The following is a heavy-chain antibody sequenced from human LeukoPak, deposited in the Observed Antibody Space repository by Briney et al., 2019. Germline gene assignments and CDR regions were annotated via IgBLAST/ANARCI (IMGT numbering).Heavy chain of an antibody. CDR1: GFTFSYYD. CDR2: ITLSGGST. CDR3: AKRGNPAVGHHYLDV. J-gene: IGHJ6*03. Sequence: PGGSLRLSCAASGFTFSYYDMSWVRQAPGKGLEWVASITLSGGSTFYADSVKGRFTISRDNSKNTLCLQMNSLSAEDTAVYYCAKRGNPAVGHHYLDVWGKGTTVSVSS. V-gene: IGHV3-23*01. D-gene: IGHD2-2*01.